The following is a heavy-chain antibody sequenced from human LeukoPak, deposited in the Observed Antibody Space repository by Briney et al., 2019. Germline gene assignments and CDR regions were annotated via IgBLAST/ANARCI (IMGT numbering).Heavy chain of an antibody. D-gene: IGHD2-2*01. CDR3: ARDSVPAAMLMLPYYNYYMDV. Sequence: GGSLRLSCAASGFTFSSYEMNWVRQAPGKGLEWVSYISSSGSTIYYADSVKGRFTISRDNAKNSLYLQMNSLRAEDTAVYYWARDSVPAAMLMLPYYNYYMDVWGKGTTVTVSS. V-gene: IGHV3-48*03. CDR2: ISSSGSTI. J-gene: IGHJ6*03. CDR1: GFTFSSYE.